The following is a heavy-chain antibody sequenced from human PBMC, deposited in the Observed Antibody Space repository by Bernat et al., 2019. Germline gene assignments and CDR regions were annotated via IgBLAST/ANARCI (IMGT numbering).Heavy chain of an antibody. J-gene: IGHJ6*02. CDR2: IYSAGST. CDR3: AGGGGDHYYYGMDV. Sequence: EVHLVETGGGLIQPGGSLRLSCAASGFTVSNYMTWVRQGSGKGLEWVSVIYSAGSTYYADSVKGRFTISRDISKNTLYLQMNSLRAEDTAVYFCAGGGGDHYYYGMDVWGQGTTVTVSS. CDR1: GFTVSNY. D-gene: IGHD3-16*01. V-gene: IGHV3-53*02.